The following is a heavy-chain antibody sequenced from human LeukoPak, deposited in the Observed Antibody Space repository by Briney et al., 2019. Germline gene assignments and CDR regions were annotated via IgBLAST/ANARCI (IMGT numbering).Heavy chain of an antibody. CDR1: GFTFSSYW. V-gene: IGHV3-7*03. Sequence: GGSLRLSCAASGFTFSSYWVKWARQAPGKGLEWVASINHNGNVNYYVDSVKGRFTISRDNAKNSLYLQMSNLRAEDTAVYFCARGGGLDVWGQGATVTVSS. D-gene: IGHD3-16*01. CDR3: ARGGGLDV. J-gene: IGHJ6*02. CDR2: INHNGNVN.